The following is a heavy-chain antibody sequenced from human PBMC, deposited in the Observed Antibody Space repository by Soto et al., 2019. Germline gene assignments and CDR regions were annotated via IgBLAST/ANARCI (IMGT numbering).Heavy chain of an antibody. J-gene: IGHJ5*02. CDR3: ARADWNDGGWFDP. Sequence: SETLSLTCTVSGGSISSGDYYWSWIRQPPGKGLEWIGYIYYSGSTYYNPSLKSRVTISVDTSKNQFSLKLSSVTAADTAVYYCARADWNDGGWFDPWGQGTLVTVSS. CDR1: GGSISSGDYY. V-gene: IGHV4-30-4*01. D-gene: IGHD1-1*01. CDR2: IYYSGST.